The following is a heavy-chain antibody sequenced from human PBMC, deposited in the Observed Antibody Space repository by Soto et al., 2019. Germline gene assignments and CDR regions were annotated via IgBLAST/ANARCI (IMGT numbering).Heavy chain of an antibody. CDR2: IIPIFGTA. D-gene: IGHD2-8*01. V-gene: IGHV1-69*13. Sequence: VKVSCKASGGTFSSYAISWVRQAPGQGLEWMGGIIPIFGTANYAQKFQGRVTITADESTSTAYMELSSLRSEDTAVYYCAXXXTSXWXYGMDVWGQGTTVTVSS. CDR3: AXXXTSXWXYGMDV. CDR1: GGTFSSYA. J-gene: IGHJ6*02.